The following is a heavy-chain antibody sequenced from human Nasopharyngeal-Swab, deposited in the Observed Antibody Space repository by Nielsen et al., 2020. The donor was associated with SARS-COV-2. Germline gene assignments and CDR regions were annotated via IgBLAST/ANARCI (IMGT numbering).Heavy chain of an antibody. V-gene: IGHV3-30*04. D-gene: IGHD5-18*01. CDR1: GFTFSSYA. CDR2: ISYDGSNK. CDR3: ARDQAPDEIQLWGYYYYGMDV. Sequence: GESLKISCAASGFTFSSYAMHWVRQAPGKGLEWVAVISYDGSNKYYADSVKGRFTISRDNSKNTLYLQMNSLRAEDTAMYYCARDQAPDEIQLWGYYYYGMDVWGQGTTVTVSS. J-gene: IGHJ6*02.